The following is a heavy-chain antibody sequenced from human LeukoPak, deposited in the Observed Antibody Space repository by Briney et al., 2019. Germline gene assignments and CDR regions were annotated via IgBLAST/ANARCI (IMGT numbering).Heavy chain of an antibody. V-gene: IGHV1-69*06. CDR1: GGTFSSYT. D-gene: IGHD2-21*02. CDR2: IIPIFGAA. CDR3: ARSSVVTAMVHLEY. J-gene: IGHJ4*02. Sequence: ASVKVSCKASGGTFSSYTISWVRQAPGQGLEWMGGIIPIFGAANYAQKFQGRVTITADKSTSTSYMELSSLRSEDTAVYYCARSSVVTAMVHLEYWGQGTLVTVSS.